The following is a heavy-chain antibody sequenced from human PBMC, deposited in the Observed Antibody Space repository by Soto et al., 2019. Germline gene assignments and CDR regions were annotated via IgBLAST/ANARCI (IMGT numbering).Heavy chain of an antibody. CDR1: GGTFSSYA. CDR3: ARTCDSSGYYSPAFTEYFHH. CDR2: INAGNGNT. Sequence: GASVKVSCKASGGTFSSYAISWVRQAPGQGLEWMGRINAGNGNTKYSQKFQGRVTITRDTSASTAYMELSSLRSEDTAVYYCARTCDSSGYYSPAFTEYFHHWGQGTLVTVSS. J-gene: IGHJ1*01. D-gene: IGHD3-22*01. V-gene: IGHV1-3*01.